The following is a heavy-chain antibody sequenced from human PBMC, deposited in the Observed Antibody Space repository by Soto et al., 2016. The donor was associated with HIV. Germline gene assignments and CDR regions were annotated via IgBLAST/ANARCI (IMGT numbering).Heavy chain of an antibody. CDR2: IRSKANNYAT. CDR3: AAVPSRDILTAYQSFGLDV. D-gene: IGHD3-9*01. J-gene: IGHJ6*02. CDR1: GFTFSGSA. Sequence: EVQLVESGGGLVQPGGSLKLSCAASGFTFSGSAMHWVRQASGKGLEWVGRIRSKANNYATAYAASVKGRFTISRDDSRKTQYLQMKSLRAEDTAVYYCAAVPSRDILTAYQSFGLDVWGLGTAVTVS. V-gene: IGHV3-73*01.